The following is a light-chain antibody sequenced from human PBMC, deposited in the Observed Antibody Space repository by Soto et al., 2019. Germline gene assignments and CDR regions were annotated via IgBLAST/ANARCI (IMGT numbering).Light chain of an antibody. CDR3: QQYNNWPRT. V-gene: IGKV3-15*01. CDR2: AAS. CDR1: QSVSGD. Sequence: EIVLTQSPATLSLSPGERATLSCRASQSVSGDLAWYQQKPGQAPRLLIFAASTRATSVPARFTGSRSGTEFTLTINSLQSEDFAIYYCQQYNNWPRTFGQGTKVDNK. J-gene: IGKJ1*01.